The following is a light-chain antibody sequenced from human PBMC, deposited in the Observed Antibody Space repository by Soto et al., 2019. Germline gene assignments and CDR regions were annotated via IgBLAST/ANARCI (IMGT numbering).Light chain of an antibody. V-gene: IGLV2-14*01. CDR3: SSYTTSGTPV. Sequence: QSALTQPASVSGSPGQSITISCTGTSSDVGGYNYVSWYQQHPGKAPKLMIYEVSNRPSGGSHRFSGSKSGNTASLTISGLQAEDEGDYFCSSYTTSGTPVFGGGTKLTVL. CDR2: EVS. CDR1: SSDVGGYNY. J-gene: IGLJ3*02.